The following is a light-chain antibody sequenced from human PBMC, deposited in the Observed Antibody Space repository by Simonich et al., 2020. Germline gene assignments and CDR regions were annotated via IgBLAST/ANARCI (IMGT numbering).Light chain of an antibody. Sequence: QSALTQPASVSGSPGQSITISCTGTSSDVGGYNYVSWYQQHPGKAPKLMIYDISKRPSGVSHRFSGCKSGNTASLTISVLQAEDEADYYCSSYTSSSTLVFGGGTKLTVL. J-gene: IGLJ2*01. CDR2: DIS. CDR1: SSDVGGYNY. CDR3: SSYTSSSTLV. V-gene: IGLV2-14*01.